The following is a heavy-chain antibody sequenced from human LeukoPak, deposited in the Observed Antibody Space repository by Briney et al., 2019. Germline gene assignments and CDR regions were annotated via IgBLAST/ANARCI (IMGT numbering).Heavy chain of an antibody. V-gene: IGHV4-4*09. CDR3: AAGPWELDF. J-gene: IGHJ4*02. Sequence: SETLSLTCTVSGVSMSAYQWSWVRQSPEKGLEWIGCINTKGETNYNPSLKSRATISVDTSNNQFSLRLTSVTAADTAMYYCAAGPWELDFWGQGTLVTVSS. CDR1: GVSMSAYQ. CDR2: INTKGET. D-gene: IGHD1-26*01.